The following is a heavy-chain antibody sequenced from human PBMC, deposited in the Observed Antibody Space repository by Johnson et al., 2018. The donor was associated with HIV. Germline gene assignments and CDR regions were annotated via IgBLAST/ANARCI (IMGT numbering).Heavy chain of an antibody. V-gene: IGHV3-30*02. J-gene: IGHJ3*02. CDR3: AKDLQGYYDSSGHDAFDI. Sequence: QVLLVESGGGVVQPGGSLRLSCAASGFTFSSYGMHWVRQAPGKGLEWVAFIRYDGSNKYYADSVKGRFTISRDNSKNTLYLQMNSLRAEDTAVYYCAKDLQGYYDSSGHDAFDIWGQGTMVTVSS. CDR1: GFTFSSYG. D-gene: IGHD3-22*01. CDR2: IRYDGSNK.